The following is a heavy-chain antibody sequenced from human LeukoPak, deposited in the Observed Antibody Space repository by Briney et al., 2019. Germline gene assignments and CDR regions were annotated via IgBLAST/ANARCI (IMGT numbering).Heavy chain of an antibody. CDR1: GFTFSSYW. CDR3: GSDTVLGY. J-gene: IGHJ4*02. CDR2: INGDGSTT. V-gene: IGHV3-74*01. Sequence: GGSLRLSCAASGFTFSSYWMHWVRQAPGKGLVWVSRINGDGSTTFYADSVKGRFTISRDNAKNTVYLQMNSLRVEDTAVYYCGSDTVLGYWGQGTLVTAPS. D-gene: IGHD5-18*01.